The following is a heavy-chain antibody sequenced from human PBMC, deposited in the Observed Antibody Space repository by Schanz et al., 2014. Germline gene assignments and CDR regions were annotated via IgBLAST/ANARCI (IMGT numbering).Heavy chain of an antibody. CDR2: INAANGNT. J-gene: IGHJ5*02. CDR3: ARDIRPAPGLNWFDP. Sequence: QVQLVQSGAEVKKPGASVKVSCKTSGYTFTYYPINWVRQAPGQRLEWMGWINAANGNTRYSQKFQGRVTITRDTSASTAYMELSSLRSEDTAVYYCARDIRPAPGLNWFDPWGQGTLVTVSS. V-gene: IGHV1-3*01. CDR1: GYTFTYYP. D-gene: IGHD6-13*01.